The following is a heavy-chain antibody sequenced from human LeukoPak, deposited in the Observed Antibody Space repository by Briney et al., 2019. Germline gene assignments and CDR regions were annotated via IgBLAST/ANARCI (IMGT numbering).Heavy chain of an antibody. V-gene: IGHV4-59*01. J-gene: IGHJ4*02. Sequence: SETLSLSCTVSGGSISSYYWSWIWQPPGKGLEWIGYIYYSGSTNYNPSLKSRVTISVDTSKNQFSLKLSSVTAADAAVYYCARFSTFGGGDDYWGQGTLVTVSS. CDR1: GGSISSYY. CDR3: ARFSTFGGGDDY. D-gene: IGHD3-16*01. CDR2: IYYSGST.